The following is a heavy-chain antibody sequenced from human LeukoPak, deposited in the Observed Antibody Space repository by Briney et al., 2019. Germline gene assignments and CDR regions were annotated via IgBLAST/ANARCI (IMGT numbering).Heavy chain of an antibody. D-gene: IGHD4-23*01. CDR2: INPNSGGT. V-gene: IGHV1-2*02. J-gene: IGHJ3*02. CDR1: GYTFTGYY. CDR3: ARDDGGNWKEGAFDI. Sequence: GASVKVSCKASGYTFTGYYMHWVRQAPGQGLEWMGWINPNSGGTNYAQKFQGRVTMTRDTSISTAYMELSRLRSDDTAVYYCARDDGGNWKEGAFDIWGQGTMVTVSS.